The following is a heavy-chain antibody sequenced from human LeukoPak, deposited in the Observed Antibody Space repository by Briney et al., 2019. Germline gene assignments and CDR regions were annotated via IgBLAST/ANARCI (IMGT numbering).Heavy chain of an antibody. CDR3: VHINSWGSYSVFDY. D-gene: IGHD3-16*01. J-gene: IGHJ4*02. CDR1: GFSLTTSGVG. Sequence: SGPTLVKPRQTLTLTCTFSGFSLTTSGVGVGWIRQPPGKALEWLALIYWNDDRHYSPSLKSSLTITKDTSKNQVVLTMTKMDPVDTATYYCVHINSWGSYSVFDYWGQGILVTVSS. CDR2: IYWNDDR. V-gene: IGHV2-5*01.